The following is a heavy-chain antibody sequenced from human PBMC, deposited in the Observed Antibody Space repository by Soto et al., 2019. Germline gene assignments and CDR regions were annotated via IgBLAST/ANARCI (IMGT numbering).Heavy chain of an antibody. Sequence: QLQLQESGPGLVKPSETLSLTCTVSGGSISSSSYYWGWIRQPPGKGLEWIVSIYYSGSTYYNPSLKSRVTISVDTSKNQFSLKLSSVTAADTAVYYCARQRVVSRWFDPWGQGTLVTVSS. D-gene: IGHD2-2*01. CDR3: ARQRVVSRWFDP. J-gene: IGHJ5*02. CDR1: GGSISSSSYY. CDR2: IYYSGST. V-gene: IGHV4-39*01.